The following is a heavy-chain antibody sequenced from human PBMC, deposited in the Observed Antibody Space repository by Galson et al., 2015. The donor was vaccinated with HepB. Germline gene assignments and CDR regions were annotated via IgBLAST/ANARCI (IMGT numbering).Heavy chain of an antibody. CDR2: IYKGGST. CDR3: SYCSGSSCYTLALDY. V-gene: IGHV3-66*01. CDR1: GFTVSSNH. Sequence: SLRLSCAASGFTVSSNHMAWVRQAPGRGLEWASAIYKGGSTYYEDYVKGRFTISRDKSKNTLDFQMNSLRVEDTAVYYCSYCSGSSCYTLALDYCGQRTLVSVSS. J-gene: IGHJ4*02. D-gene: IGHD2-15*01.